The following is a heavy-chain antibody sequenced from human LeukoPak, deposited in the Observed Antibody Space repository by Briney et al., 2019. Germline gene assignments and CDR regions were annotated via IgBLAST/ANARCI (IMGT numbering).Heavy chain of an antibody. J-gene: IGHJ6*04. V-gene: IGHV3-48*03. CDR1: GFTFSCYE. CDR2: ISSSGSTI. CDR3: ARDGSSWYGMDV. Sequence: GGSLRLSCAASGFTFSCYEMNWVRQAPGKGLEWVSYISSSGSTIYYADSVKGRFTISRDNAKDSLYLQMNSLRAEDTAVYYCARDGSSWYGMDVWGKGTTVTVSS. D-gene: IGHD6-13*01.